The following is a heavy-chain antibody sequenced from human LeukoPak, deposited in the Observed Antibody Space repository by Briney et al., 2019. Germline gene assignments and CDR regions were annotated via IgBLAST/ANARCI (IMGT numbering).Heavy chain of an antibody. CDR1: GGSISRYY. V-gene: IGHV4-38-2*02. CDR2: IYHSGSP. Sequence: PSETLSLTCTVSGGSISRYYWGWIRQPPGKGLEWIGSIYHSGSPYYNSSLKSRVTISVDTSKNQFSLKLSSVTAADTAVYYCAREGRYCGGGRCSYMDVWGKGTTVTI. D-gene: IGHD2-15*01. CDR3: AREGRYCGGGRCSYMDV. J-gene: IGHJ6*03.